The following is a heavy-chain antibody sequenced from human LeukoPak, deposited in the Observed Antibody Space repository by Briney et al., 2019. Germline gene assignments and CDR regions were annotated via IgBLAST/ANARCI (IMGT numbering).Heavy chain of an antibody. D-gene: IGHD6-13*01. J-gene: IGHJ3*02. CDR3: AKDPYSSYWYYAFDI. Sequence: PGGSLRLSCAASGFTFSSYEMNWVRQAPGKGLEWVSAISGSGSSTYYADSVKGRFTISRDNSKNTLYLQMNSLRAEDTAVYYCAKDPYSSYWYYAFDIWGQGTMVTVSS. V-gene: IGHV3-23*01. CDR1: GFTFSSYE. CDR2: ISGSGSST.